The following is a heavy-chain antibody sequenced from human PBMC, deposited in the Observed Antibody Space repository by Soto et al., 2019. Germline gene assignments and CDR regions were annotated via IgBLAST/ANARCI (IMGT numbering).Heavy chain of an antibody. J-gene: IGHJ4*02. D-gene: IGHD5-12*01. CDR3: GSSLAIAAYDS. CDR2: IYYTGST. V-gene: IGHV4-59*01. Sequence: PSETLSLTCTVSGDSLSTYYSGWFRQSPGGGLQWIGYIYYTGSTYSDPSLKSRVTISLHTPTDQFSLLLTSLTADDTAVYYCGSSLAIAAYDSWGQGALVTVSS. CDR1: GDSLSTYY.